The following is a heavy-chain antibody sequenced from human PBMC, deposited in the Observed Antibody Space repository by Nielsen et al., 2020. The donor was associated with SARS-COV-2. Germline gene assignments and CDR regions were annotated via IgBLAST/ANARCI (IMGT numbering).Heavy chain of an antibody. J-gene: IGHJ5*02. CDR2: FDPEDGET. Sequence: ASVKVSCKVSGYTFTELSMHWVRQAPGKGLEWMGGFDPEDGETIYAQKFQGRVTMTEDTSTDTAYMELSSLRSEDTAVYYCATSTPLVRSAWFDPWGQGTLVTVSS. V-gene: IGHV1-24*01. CDR3: ATSTPLVRSAWFDP. CDR1: GYTFTELS. D-gene: IGHD3-3*01.